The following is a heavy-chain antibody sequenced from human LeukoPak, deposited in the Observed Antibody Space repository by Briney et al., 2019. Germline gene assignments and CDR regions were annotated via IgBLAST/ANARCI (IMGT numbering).Heavy chain of an antibody. CDR1: GFTFSTYW. CDR3: ASDTFGDTAMDLLDY. CDR2: IKQDGSEK. D-gene: IGHD5-18*01. V-gene: IGHV3-7*04. Sequence: PGGSLRLSCAASGFTFSTYWMSWVRQAPGKGLEWVAVIKQDGSEKYYVDSVKGRFTISRDNAKNSLYLQMNSLRVEDTALYYCASDTFGDTAMDLLDYWGQGTLVTVSS. J-gene: IGHJ4*02.